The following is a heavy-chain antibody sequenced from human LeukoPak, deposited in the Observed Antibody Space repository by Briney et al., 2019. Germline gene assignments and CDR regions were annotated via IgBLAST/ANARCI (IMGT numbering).Heavy chain of an antibody. Sequence: GGSLRLSCAASGFTFSSYSMSWVRQAPGKGLEWVSVIYSGGTTYYADSVKGRFTISRDNSKNTLYLQMNSLRGEDTAVYYCARVLSVSYCDSWGQGTLVTVSS. CDR1: GFTFSSYS. V-gene: IGHV3-53*01. CDR3: ARVLSVSYCDS. D-gene: IGHD2/OR15-2a*01. J-gene: IGHJ4*02. CDR2: IYSGGTT.